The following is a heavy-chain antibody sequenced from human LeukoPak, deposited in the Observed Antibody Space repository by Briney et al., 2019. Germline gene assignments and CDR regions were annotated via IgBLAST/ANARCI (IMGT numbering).Heavy chain of an antibody. CDR3: ARGSPNYDFWSGYYDYYYMDV. CDR2: MNPNSGNT. J-gene: IGHJ6*03. D-gene: IGHD3-3*01. CDR1: GYTFTSYD. Sequence: ASVKVSCKASGYTFTSYDINWVRQATGQGLEWMGWMNPNSGNTGYAQKFQGRVTITRNTSISTAYMELSSLRSEDTAVYYCARGSPNYDFWSGYYDYYYMDVWGKGTTVTVSS. V-gene: IGHV1-8*03.